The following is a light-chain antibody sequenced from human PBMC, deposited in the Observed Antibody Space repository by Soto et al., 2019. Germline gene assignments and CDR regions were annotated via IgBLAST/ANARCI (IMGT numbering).Light chain of an antibody. CDR3: QQSYSTLVLT. Sequence: IQMTQSPSSLSASVGDRVTITCRASQGVDSDLSWYQQKTGKAPKLLIYAASSLHSGVPTRFRGSGSGTHFTLTISSLQPEDVATYYCQQSYSTLVLTFGGGTKVELK. CDR2: AAS. CDR1: QGVDSD. J-gene: IGKJ4*01. V-gene: IGKV1-39*01.